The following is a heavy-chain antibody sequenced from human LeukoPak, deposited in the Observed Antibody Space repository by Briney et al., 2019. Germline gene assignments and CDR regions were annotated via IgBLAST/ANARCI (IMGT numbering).Heavy chain of an antibody. D-gene: IGHD6-13*01. V-gene: IGHV1-69*04. CDR3: ARDMKQLDL. CDR1: GGTFSSYA. J-gene: IGHJ5*02. CDR2: IIPILGIA. Sequence: ASVKVSCKASGGTFSSYAISWVRQAPGQGLEWMGRIIPILGIANYAQKFQGRVTITADKSTSTAYMELRSLRSDDTAVYYCARDMKQLDLWGQGTLATVSS.